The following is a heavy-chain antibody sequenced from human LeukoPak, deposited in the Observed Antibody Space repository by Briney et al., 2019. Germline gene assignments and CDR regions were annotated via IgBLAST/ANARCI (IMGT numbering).Heavy chain of an antibody. CDR1: GFTFDDYA. CDR3: ARDIVVPAASGRYFDY. V-gene: IGHV3-30*02. CDR2: IRYDGSDK. J-gene: IGHJ4*02. Sequence: GGSLRLSCAASGFTFDDYAMHWVRQAPGKGLEWVAFIRYDGSDKFYADSVKGRFTISRDNSKNTLYLQMNSLRPEDTAVYYCARDIVVPAASGRYFDYWGQGTLITVSS. D-gene: IGHD2-2*01.